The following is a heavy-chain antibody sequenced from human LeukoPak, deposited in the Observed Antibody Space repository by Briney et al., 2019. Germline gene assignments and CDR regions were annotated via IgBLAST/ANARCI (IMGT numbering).Heavy chain of an antibody. D-gene: IGHD6-13*01. Sequence: GGSLRLSCAASGFTFSSYGMHWVRQAPGKGLEWVAVISYDGSNKYYADSVKGRFTISRDNSKNTLYLQMNSLRAEDTAVYYCAKGDSSSWYFDAFDIWGQGTMVTVSS. CDR1: GFTFSSYG. V-gene: IGHV3-30*18. CDR3: AKGDSSSWYFDAFDI. J-gene: IGHJ3*02. CDR2: ISYDGSNK.